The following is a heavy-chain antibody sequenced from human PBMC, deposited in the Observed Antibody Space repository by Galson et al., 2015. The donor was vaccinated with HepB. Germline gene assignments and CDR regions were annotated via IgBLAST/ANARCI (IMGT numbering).Heavy chain of an antibody. J-gene: IGHJ4*02. CDR2: ISGRGGST. D-gene: IGHD6-19*01. CDR3: ANGYTSGWYDLIDY. CDR1: GFTFSTYA. V-gene: IGHV3-23*01. Sequence: SLRLSCAASGFTFSTYAMSWVRQAPGKGLEWVSGISGRGGSTYYPDSVKGRFTISRDNSKNTLYLQMNSLRAEDTAVYYCANGYTSGWYDLIDYWGQGTLVTVSS.